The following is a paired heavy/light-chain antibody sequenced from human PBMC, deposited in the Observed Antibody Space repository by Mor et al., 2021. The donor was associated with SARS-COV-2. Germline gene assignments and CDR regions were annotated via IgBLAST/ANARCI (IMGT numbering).Heavy chain of an antibody. CDR1: GYTFTSYG. J-gene: IGHJ6*02. D-gene: IGHD3-22*01. V-gene: IGHV1-18*01. CDR3: ARESMIVVVITPRYYYYGMDV. Sequence: QVQLVQSGAEVKKPGASVKVSCKASGYTFTSYGISWVRQAPGQGLEWMGWISAYNGNTNYAQKLQGRVTMTTDTSTSTAYMELRSLRSDDTAVYYCARESMIVVVITPRYYYYGMDVWGQGTTVTVSS. CDR2: ISAYNGNT.
Light chain of an antibody. CDR2: GAS. Sequence: EIVLTQSPGTLSLSPGERATLSCRASQSVSSSYLAWYQQKPGQAPRLLIYGASSRATGIPDRFSGSGSGTDFTLTISRLEPEDFAVYYCQQYGSSPPKTFGGGTKVEIK. V-gene: IGKV3-20*01. CDR1: QSVSSSY. CDR3: QQYGSSPPKT. J-gene: IGKJ4*01.